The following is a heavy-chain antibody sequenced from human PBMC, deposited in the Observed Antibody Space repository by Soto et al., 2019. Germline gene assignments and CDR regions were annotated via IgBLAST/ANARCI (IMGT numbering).Heavy chain of an antibody. CDR2: IYDTESA. V-gene: IGHV4-31*03. Sequence: QVQLQESGPGLVKPSQTLSLTCNVSGESISSGGYYRSWIRHHPGKGLEWIGYIYDTESAYYNPSLKSRVTISMDTSKNQFAMRLSSVTAADTAVYYCARASSSSSAADYWGQGILATVSS. CDR1: GESISSGGYY. D-gene: IGHD6-6*01. CDR3: ARASSSSSAADY. J-gene: IGHJ4*02.